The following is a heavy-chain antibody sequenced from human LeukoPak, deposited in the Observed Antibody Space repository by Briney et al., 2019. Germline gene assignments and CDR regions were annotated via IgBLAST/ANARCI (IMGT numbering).Heavy chain of an antibody. CDR2: ISSSGSTI. CDR3: ARDPPYYYYGMDV. CDR1: GFTFSDYY. J-gene: IGHJ6*02. V-gene: IGHV3-11*01. Sequence: GSLRLSCAASGFTFSDYYMSWIRQAPGKGLEWVSYISSSGSTIYYADSVKGRFTTSRDNAKNSLYLQMNSLRAEDTAVYYCARDPPYYYYGMDVWGQGTTVTVSS.